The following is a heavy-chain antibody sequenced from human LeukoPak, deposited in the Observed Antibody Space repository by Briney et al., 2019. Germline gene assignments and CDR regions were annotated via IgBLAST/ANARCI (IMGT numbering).Heavy chain of an antibody. J-gene: IGHJ4*02. Sequence: SVKVSCKASGGTFSSYAISWVRQAPGQGLEWMGGIIPIFGTANYAQKFQGRVTITADEPTSTAYMELSSLRSEDTAVYYCARESSSTSCPFDYWGQGTLVTVSS. V-gene: IGHV1-69*01. CDR1: GGTFSSYA. CDR3: ARESSSTSCPFDY. CDR2: IIPIFGTA. D-gene: IGHD2-2*01.